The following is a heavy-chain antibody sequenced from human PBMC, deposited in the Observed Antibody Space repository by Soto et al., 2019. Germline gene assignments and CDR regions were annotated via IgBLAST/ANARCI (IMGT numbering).Heavy chain of an antibody. CDR1: GGSFSGYY. Sequence: SETLSLTCAVYGGSFSGYYWSWIRQPPGKGLEWIGEINHSGSTNYNPSLKSRVTISVDTSKNQFSLKLSSVTAADTAVYYCARGREFDVGSYDSSGYLFDYWGQGTLATVS. V-gene: IGHV4-34*01. CDR3: ARGREFDVGSYDSSGYLFDY. D-gene: IGHD3-22*01. CDR2: INHSGST. J-gene: IGHJ4*02.